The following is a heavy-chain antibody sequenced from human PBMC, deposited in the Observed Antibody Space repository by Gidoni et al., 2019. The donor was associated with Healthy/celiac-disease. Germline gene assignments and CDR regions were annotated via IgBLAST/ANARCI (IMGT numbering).Heavy chain of an antibody. CDR3: ATEMWGRLDY. Sequence: ELQLVESGGGLVKPGGSLRLSCDASGFTFSSYSMNWVRQAPGKGLEWVSSISSSGSYIYYADSVKGRFTITRDNAKNSLYLQMNSLRAEDTAVYYCATEMWGRLDYWGQGTLVTVSS. V-gene: IGHV3-21*01. CDR2: ISSSGSYI. CDR1: GFTFSSYS. D-gene: IGHD1-26*01. J-gene: IGHJ4*02.